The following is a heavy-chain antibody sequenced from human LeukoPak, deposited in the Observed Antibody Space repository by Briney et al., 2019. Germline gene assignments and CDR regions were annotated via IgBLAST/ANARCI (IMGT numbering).Heavy chain of an antibody. Sequence: GGSLCLYCAAYAFTFYDFALHWDRPAQGKGLEWVSGLSWDSGSIVYAVPVKGRFTISTANAKNYLYLQLSSLRAEDTALYYCAKDTSSGTFDYWGQGTLVTVSS. D-gene: IGHD3-3*01. CDR1: AFTFYDFA. V-gene: IGHV3-9*01. CDR3: AKDTSSGTFDY. J-gene: IGHJ4*02. CDR2: LSWDSGSI.